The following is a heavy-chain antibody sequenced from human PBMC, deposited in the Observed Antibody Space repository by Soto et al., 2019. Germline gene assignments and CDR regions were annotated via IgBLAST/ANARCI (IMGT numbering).Heavy chain of an antibody. CDR2: ISSSSSYI. D-gene: IGHD2-2*01. J-gene: IGHJ3*02. CDR3: AICCSSTSCYGAFDI. Sequence: GGSLRLSCAASGFTFSSYSMNWVRQAPGKGLEWVSSISSSSSYIYYADSVKGRFTISRDNAKNSLYLQMNSLRAEDTAVYYCAICCSSTSCYGAFDIWGQGTMVTVSS. CDR1: GFTFSSYS. V-gene: IGHV3-21*01.